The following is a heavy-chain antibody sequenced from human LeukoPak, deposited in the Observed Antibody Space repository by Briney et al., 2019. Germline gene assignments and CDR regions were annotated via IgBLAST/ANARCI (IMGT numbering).Heavy chain of an antibody. Sequence: PSETLSLTCTVSGYSINSGYYWGWIRQPPGKGLEWIGITYHGGSTYYNPSLKSRVTISVDTSKNQFSLKLSSVTAADTAVYYCARDYSGYDYANWGQGTLVTVSS. CDR1: GYSINSGYY. CDR3: ARDYSGYDYAN. D-gene: IGHD5-12*01. CDR2: TYHGGST. V-gene: IGHV4-38-2*02. J-gene: IGHJ4*02.